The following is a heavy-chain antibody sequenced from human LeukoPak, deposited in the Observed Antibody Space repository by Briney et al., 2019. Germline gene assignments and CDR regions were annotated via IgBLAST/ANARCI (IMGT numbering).Heavy chain of an antibody. J-gene: IGHJ3*02. CDR1: GFTFGSYG. D-gene: IGHD3-3*01. Sequence: GGSLRLSCAASGFTFGSYGMHWVRQAPGKGLEWVTFIRSDGSNKYYADSVKGRFTISRDNSKNTLYLQMNSLRAEDTAVYYCAKHQTGITIFDLGGAFDIWGQGTMVTVSS. CDR3: AKHQTGITIFDLGGAFDI. V-gene: IGHV3-30*02. CDR2: IRSDGSNK.